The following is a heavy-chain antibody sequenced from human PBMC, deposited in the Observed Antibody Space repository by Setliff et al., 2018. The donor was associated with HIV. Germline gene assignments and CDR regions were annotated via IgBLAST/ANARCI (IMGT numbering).Heavy chain of an antibody. CDR2: IYHSGTT. D-gene: IGHD5-12*01. J-gene: IGHJ6*03. CDR3: ARHGAYEAYYGYMDV. Sequence: PSETLSLTCAVSGYSISSGHYWGWIRQPPGKGLEWIGSIYHSGTTYDNPSLKSRVTISVDTSKNQFSLKLSSVTAADTAVYYCARHGAYEAYYGYMDVWGKGTTVTVSS. V-gene: IGHV4-38-2*01. CDR1: GYSISSGHY.